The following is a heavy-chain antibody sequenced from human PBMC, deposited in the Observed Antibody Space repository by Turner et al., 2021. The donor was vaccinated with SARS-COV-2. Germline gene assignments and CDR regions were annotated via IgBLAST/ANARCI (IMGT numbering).Heavy chain of an antibody. CDR3: AKGYRYAYYYGLDV. Sequence: QVQLVESGGGLVQPGGSLRLSCAASGFTFSSYAMHWVRQAPGKGLEWVAVISYDGSNKYYADSVKGRFTIYRDNSKNTLYLKMNSLRAEEKAVYYCAKGYRYAYYYGLDVWGQGTTVTVSS. J-gene: IGHJ6*02. CDR2: ISYDGSNK. CDR1: GFTFSSYA. D-gene: IGHD5-18*01. V-gene: IGHV3-30*18.